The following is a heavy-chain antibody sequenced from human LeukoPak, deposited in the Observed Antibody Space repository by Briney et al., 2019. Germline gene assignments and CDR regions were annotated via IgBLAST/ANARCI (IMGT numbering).Heavy chain of an antibody. D-gene: IGHD2-2*01. CDR3: ARVGDQLLNWYFDL. J-gene: IGHJ2*01. V-gene: IGHV1-69*13. Sequence: ASVKVSCKASGGTFSSYAISWVRQAPGHGLEWMGGIIPIFGTANYAQKFQGRVTITADESTSTAYMELSSLRSEDTAVYYCARVGDQLLNWYFDLWGRGTLVTVSS. CDR1: GGTFSSYA. CDR2: IIPIFGTA.